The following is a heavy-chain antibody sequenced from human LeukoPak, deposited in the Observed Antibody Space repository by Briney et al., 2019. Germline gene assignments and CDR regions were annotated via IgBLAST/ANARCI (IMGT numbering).Heavy chain of an antibody. J-gene: IGHJ5*02. Sequence: ASVKVSCRASGYTFISYDIHWVRQATGQGLEWMGWMNPNSGNTDYAQKFQGRVTLTRDTSITTAYLELSSLRSEDTAVYYCARGGQWLVTWGQGTLVTVSS. D-gene: IGHD6-19*01. CDR1: GYTFISYD. CDR2: MNPNSGNT. CDR3: ARGGQWLVT. V-gene: IGHV1-8*01.